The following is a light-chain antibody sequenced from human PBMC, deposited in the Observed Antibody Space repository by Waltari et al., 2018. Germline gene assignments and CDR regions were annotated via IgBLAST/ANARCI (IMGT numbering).Light chain of an antibody. CDR2: GAS. CDR1: QSVSSN. Sequence: EIVMTQSPATLSVSPGERSTLSCRASQSVSSNLAWYQQKPGQYPRLLIYGASTRANGIAARFSGSGSGIEFTLTISSLQSEDFALYYCQQYNDWLRTFGQGTKVEI. J-gene: IGKJ1*01. V-gene: IGKV3-15*01. CDR3: QQYNDWLRT.